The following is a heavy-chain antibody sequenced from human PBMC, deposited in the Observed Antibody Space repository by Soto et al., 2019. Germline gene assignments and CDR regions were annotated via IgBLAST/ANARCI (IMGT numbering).Heavy chain of an antibody. V-gene: IGHV3-30*04. CDR3: GSDRAAMVLGSYYCYGMDV. CDR2: ISYDGRNK. Sequence: GGSLRLSCAASGFTFSSYAMNWLRQDPGKGRWWVAVISYDGRNKYYAGSVKGRFTISRDNSKNTLYLQMNSLRAEDTAVYYCGSDRAAMVLGSYYCYGMDVWGQGTTVTDS. D-gene: IGHD5-18*01. J-gene: IGHJ6*02. CDR1: GFTFSSYA.